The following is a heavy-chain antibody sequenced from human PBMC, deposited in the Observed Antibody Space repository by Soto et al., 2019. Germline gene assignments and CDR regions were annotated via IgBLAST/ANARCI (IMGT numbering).Heavy chain of an antibody. J-gene: IGHJ4*02. D-gene: IGHD1-26*01. CDR2: IYYSGST. Sequence: QVQLQESGPGLVKPSQTLSLTCTVSGGAISSGGYYWSWIRQHPGKVMEWIGYIYYSGSTYYNPSLNSRVTISVDTSKNQFSLKLSSVTAADTAVYYCAREGGIVGATAADYWGQGTLVTVSS. CDR3: AREGGIVGATAADY. V-gene: IGHV4-31*03. CDR1: GGAISSGGYY.